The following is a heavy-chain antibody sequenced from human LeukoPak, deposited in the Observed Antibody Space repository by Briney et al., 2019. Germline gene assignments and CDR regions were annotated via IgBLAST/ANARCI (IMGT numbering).Heavy chain of an antibody. V-gene: IGHV3-74*01. J-gene: IGHJ4*02. Sequence: GGSLRLSCAASGFTFCNYAMHWVRRVPEKGLVWVSRVNPDGSSITYANSVKGRFTSSRDNAKNTLYLQMNRVRVEDTAVYYCARGGSYGDYWGQGILVTVSS. CDR3: ARGGSYGDY. D-gene: IGHD3-16*01. CDR1: GFTFCNYA. CDR2: VNPDGSSI.